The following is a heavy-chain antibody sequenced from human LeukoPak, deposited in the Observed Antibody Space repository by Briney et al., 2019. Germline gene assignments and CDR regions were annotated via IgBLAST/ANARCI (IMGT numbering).Heavy chain of an antibody. J-gene: IGHJ2*01. CDR3: ARAGPIDYYDSSGYEWYFDL. CDR2: ISAYNGNT. CDR1: GYTFTSYG. V-gene: IGHV1-18*01. D-gene: IGHD3-22*01. Sequence: ASVKVSCKASGYTFTSYGISWVRQAPGQGLEWMGWISAYNGNTNYAQKLQGRVTMTTDTSTSTAYMELRSLRSDDTAVYYCARAGPIDYYDSSGYEWYFDLWGRGTLVTVSS.